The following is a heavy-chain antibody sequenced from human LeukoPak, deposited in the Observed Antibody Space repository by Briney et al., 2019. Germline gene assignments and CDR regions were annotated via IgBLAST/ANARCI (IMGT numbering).Heavy chain of an antibody. CDR3: ARFTSGSYSS. D-gene: IGHD1-26*01. J-gene: IGHJ4*02. V-gene: IGHV4-61*08. CDR2: IYYSGST. CDR1: GGSISSGGYY. Sequence: SETLSLTCTVSGGSISSGGYYWSWIRQHPGKGLEWIGYIYYSGSTNYNPSLKSRVTISVDTSKNQFSLKLSSVTAADTAVYYCARFTSGSYSSWGQGTLVTVSS.